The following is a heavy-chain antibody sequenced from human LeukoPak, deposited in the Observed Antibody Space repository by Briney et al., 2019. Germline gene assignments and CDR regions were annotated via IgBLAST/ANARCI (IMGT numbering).Heavy chain of an antibody. CDR2: ISGTGSST. Sequence: GGSLRLSCEASGFTFGNYAMNWVRQAPGKGLEWVSTISGTGSSTYYADSAKGRSTISRDNSKDTLFLQLNSLTAADTAMYFCAKASVAIPQYCNSWGQGTLVTVSS. CDR3: AKASVAIPQYCNS. D-gene: IGHD2-2*02. J-gene: IGHJ5*02. CDR1: GFTFGNYA. V-gene: IGHV3-23*01.